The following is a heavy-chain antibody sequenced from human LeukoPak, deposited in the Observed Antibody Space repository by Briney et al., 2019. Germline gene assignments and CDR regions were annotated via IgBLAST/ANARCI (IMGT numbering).Heavy chain of an antibody. CDR1: GGSISSSSYY. D-gene: IGHD7-27*01. CDR3: ARHRVLGFDY. J-gene: IGHJ4*02. CDR2: IYYSGST. Sequence: SETLSLTCTVSGGSISSSSYYWSWIRQPPGKGLEWIGYIYYSGSTNYNPSLKSRVTISVDTSKNQFSLKLSSVTAADTAVYYCARHRVLGFDYWGQGTLVTVSS. V-gene: IGHV4-61*05.